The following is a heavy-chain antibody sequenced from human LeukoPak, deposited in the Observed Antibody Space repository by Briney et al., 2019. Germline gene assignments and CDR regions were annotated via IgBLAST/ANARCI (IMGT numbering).Heavy chain of an antibody. J-gene: IGHJ4*02. Sequence: GGSLRLSCAASGFTFSSYAMSWVRQAPGKGLEWVSAISGSGGSTYYAESVKGRFTIPRDNSKNTLYLQMNSLRAEDTAVYYCAKDQGYYYGSGSYVFDYWGQGTLVTVSS. CDR3: AKDQGYYYGSGSYVFDY. V-gene: IGHV3-23*01. CDR1: GFTFSSYA. CDR2: ISGSGGST. D-gene: IGHD3-10*01.